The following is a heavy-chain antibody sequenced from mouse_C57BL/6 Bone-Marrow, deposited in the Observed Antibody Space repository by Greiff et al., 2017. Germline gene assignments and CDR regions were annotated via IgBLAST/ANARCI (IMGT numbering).Heavy chain of an antibody. D-gene: IGHD2-3*01. V-gene: IGHV14-3*01. CDR3: ASGWLLPLYYYAMDY. CDR1: GFNIKNTY. CDR2: IDPANGNT. Sequence: EVQLQESVAELVRPGASVKLSCTASGFNIKNTYMHWVKQRPEHGLEWIGRIDPANGNTKYAPKFQGKATITADTSSNTAYLQLSSLTSEDSAIYYCASGWLLPLYYYAMDYWGQGTSVTVSS. J-gene: IGHJ4*01.